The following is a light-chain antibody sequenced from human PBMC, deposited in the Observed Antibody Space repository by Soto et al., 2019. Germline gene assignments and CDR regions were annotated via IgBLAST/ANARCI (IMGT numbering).Light chain of an antibody. Sequence: QPASVSGSPGQSITISCTGTSNDVGGYHYVSWYQQYPGKAPKLMIYEVSNRPSGVSNRFSGSKSGKTASLTISGLQAEDEADYYCSSYTSNSTRVFGTGTKLTVL. V-gene: IGLV2-14*01. CDR1: SNDVGGYHY. CDR3: SSYTSNSTRV. CDR2: EVS. J-gene: IGLJ1*01.